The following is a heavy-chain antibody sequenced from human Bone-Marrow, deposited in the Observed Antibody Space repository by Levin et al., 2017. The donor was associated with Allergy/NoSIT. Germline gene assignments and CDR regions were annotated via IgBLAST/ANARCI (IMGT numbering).Heavy chain of an antibody. Sequence: GGSLRLSCAASGFTFSSYAMRWVRQAPGKGLEWVSDISGSGGSTYYADSVKGRFTISRDNSKNTLYLQMNSLRAEDTAVYYCAKDLSEGSGWYSGHYFVYWGQGTLVTVSS. J-gene: IGHJ4*02. V-gene: IGHV3-23*01. CDR3: AKDLSEGSGWYSGHYFVY. CDR2: ISGSGGST. D-gene: IGHD6-19*01. CDR1: GFTFSSYA.